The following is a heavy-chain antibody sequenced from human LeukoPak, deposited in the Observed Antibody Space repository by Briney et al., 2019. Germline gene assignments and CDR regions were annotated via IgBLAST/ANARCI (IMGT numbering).Heavy chain of an antibody. V-gene: IGHV3-33*01. CDR3: ARGDPTVTTKQNFDY. D-gene: IGHD4-17*01. CDR2: IWYDGSNK. Sequence: GGSLRLSCAASGFSFSNYDMHWVRPAPGKGLEWVAVIWYDGSNKYYADSVKGRFTISRDNSKNTLYLQMNSLRVEDTAVYYCARGDPTVTTKQNFDYWGQGTLVTVSS. CDR1: GFSFSNYD. J-gene: IGHJ4*02.